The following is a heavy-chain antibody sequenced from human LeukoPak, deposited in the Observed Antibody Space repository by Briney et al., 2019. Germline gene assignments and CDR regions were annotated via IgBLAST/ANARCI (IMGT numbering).Heavy chain of an antibody. D-gene: IGHD3-22*01. Sequence: GGSLRLSCAASGFTFSSYAMSWVRQAPGKGLEWVAVISYDGSNKYYADSVKGRFTISRDNSKNTLYLQMNSLRAEDTAVYYCARDKTKRYYYDSSGEIDYWGQGTLVTVSS. V-gene: IGHV3-30-3*01. CDR1: GFTFSSYA. CDR3: ARDKTKRYYYDSSGEIDY. CDR2: ISYDGSNK. J-gene: IGHJ4*02.